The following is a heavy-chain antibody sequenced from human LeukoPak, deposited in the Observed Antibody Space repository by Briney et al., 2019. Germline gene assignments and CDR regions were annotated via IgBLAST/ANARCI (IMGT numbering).Heavy chain of an antibody. CDR2: ITSRSTTV. V-gene: IGHV3-11*04. CDR3: ARDLWMYYYDSSGPGLIDY. D-gene: IGHD3-22*01. J-gene: IGHJ4*02. Sequence: GGSLRLSCAASGFSFSDYYMNWIRQAPGKGLEWISYITSRSTTVYYADSVKGRFTISRDNSKNTLYLQMNSLRAEDTAVYYCARDLWMYYYDSSGPGLIDYWGQGTLVTVSS. CDR1: GFSFSDYY.